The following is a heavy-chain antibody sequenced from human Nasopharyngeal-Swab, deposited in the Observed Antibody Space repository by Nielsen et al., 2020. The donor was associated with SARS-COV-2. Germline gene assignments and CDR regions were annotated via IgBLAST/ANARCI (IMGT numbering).Heavy chain of an antibody. D-gene: IGHD3-16*01. CDR3: AIDEGAHNS. V-gene: IGHV6-1*01. CDR1: GDSVSNDRVA. CDR2: TYYRSEWYN. Sequence: SQTLSLTRAISGDSVSNDRVACNWIRQSPSRGLEWLGRTYYRSEWYNDYAVPVKSRITIKPDPSTNQFSLQLNSVTPEDTAVYYCAIDEGAHNSWGQGTLVTVSS. J-gene: IGHJ4*02.